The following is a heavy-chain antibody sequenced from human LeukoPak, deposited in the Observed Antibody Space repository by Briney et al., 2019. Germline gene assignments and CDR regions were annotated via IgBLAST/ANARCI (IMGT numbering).Heavy chain of an antibody. D-gene: IGHD2-2*01. J-gene: IGHJ6*04. CDR2: IIPIFGTA. CDR1: GYTFTSYG. CDR3: ARSHIVVVPAAISYYYYYGMDV. Sequence: GASVKVSCKASGYTFTSYGISWVRQAPGQGLEWMGGIIPIFGTANYAQRFQGRVTITADESTSTAYMELSSLRSEDTAVYYCARSHIVVVPAAISYYYYYGMDVWGKGTTVTVSS. V-gene: IGHV1-69*13.